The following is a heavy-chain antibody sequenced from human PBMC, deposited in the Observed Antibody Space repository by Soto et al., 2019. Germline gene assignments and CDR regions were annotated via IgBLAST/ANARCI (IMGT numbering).Heavy chain of an antibody. CDR3: ARDRALGCFDY. CDR2: INPDGSVI. D-gene: IGHD6-19*01. J-gene: IGHJ4*02. Sequence: EVQLVGSGGGLVQPGGSLRLSCAASGFTFSTSWMNWVRQTPGKGLEWVATINPDGSVIYYVDSVKGRFTISRDNVNNSLFLQMNTLRAEDTATFYCARDRALGCFDYWGQGIQVTVSS. CDR1: GFTFSTSW. V-gene: IGHV3-7*05.